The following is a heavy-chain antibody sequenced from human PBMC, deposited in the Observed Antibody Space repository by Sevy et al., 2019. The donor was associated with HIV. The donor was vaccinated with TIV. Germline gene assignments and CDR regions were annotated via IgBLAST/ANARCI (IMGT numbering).Heavy chain of an antibody. Sequence: ASVKVSCKASGYTFTSHDINWVRQATGQGLEWMGWMNPNSGTTGYAQKFQGRVTMTRDTAMSTAYIELSSLTSEDTAVYYCAHCNKTSCYMRFDYWGQGTLVTVSS. V-gene: IGHV1-8*01. J-gene: IGHJ4*02. CDR1: GYTFTSHD. CDR3: AHCNKTSCYMRFDY. CDR2: MNPNSGTT. D-gene: IGHD2-2*02.